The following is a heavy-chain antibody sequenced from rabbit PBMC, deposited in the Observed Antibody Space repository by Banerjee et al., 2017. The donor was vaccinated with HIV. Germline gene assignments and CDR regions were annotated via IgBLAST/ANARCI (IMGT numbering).Heavy chain of an antibody. V-gene: IGHV1S45*01. D-gene: IGHD6-1*01. J-gene: IGHJ3*01. CDR3: AREYGGDVGNAYATRLDL. CDR1: GFSFNNNYV. CDR2: ITYGGSA. Sequence: QEQLEESGGDLVKPEGSLTLTCTASGFSFNNNYVMCWVRQAPGKGLEWIGYITYGGSAYYASWVKGRFTISRDNAQNTVSLQLNSLTAADTATYFCAREYGGDVGNAYATRLDLWGPGTLVTVS.